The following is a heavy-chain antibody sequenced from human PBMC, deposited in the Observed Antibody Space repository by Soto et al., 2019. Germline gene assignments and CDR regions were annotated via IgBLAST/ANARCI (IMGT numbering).Heavy chain of an antibody. V-gene: IGHV4-39*01. CDR2: IYYSGST. D-gene: IGHD2-2*01. CDR1: GGSISSSSYY. J-gene: IGHJ4*02. Sequence: QLQLQESGPGLVKPSETLSLTCTVSGGSISSSSYYWGWIRQPPGKGLEWIGSIYYSGSTYYNPSLKSRVTISVDTSKNQFSLKLSSVTAAETAVYYCARQIVVVPAATFDYWGQGTLVTVSS. CDR3: ARQIVVVPAATFDY.